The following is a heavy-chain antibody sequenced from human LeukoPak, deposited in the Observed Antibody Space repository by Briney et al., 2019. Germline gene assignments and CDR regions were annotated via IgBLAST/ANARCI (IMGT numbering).Heavy chain of an antibody. Sequence: PSETLSLTCTVSGGSISSSSYYWGWIRQPPGKGLEWIGRIYTSGSTNYNPSLKSRVTMSVDTPKNQFPLKLSSVTAADTAVYYCARGPPPDYGDYYYYYMDVWGKGTTVTVSS. D-gene: IGHD4-17*01. CDR3: ARGPPPDYGDYYYYYMDV. CDR1: GGSISSSSYY. J-gene: IGHJ6*03. CDR2: IYTSGST. V-gene: IGHV4-39*06.